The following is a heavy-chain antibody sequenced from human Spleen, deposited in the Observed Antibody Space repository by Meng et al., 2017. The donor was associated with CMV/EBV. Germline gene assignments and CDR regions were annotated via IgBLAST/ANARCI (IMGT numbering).Heavy chain of an antibody. D-gene: IGHD6-19*01. V-gene: IGHV3-66*02. CDR1: GFTVSSTY. CDR3: ARDSPYSSGWTGSFDY. J-gene: IGHJ4*02. Sequence: GFTVSSTYMGWVRQAPGKGLEWVSVIYSGGSAYYADSVKGRFTISRDNSKNTLYLQMNSLRAEDTAVYYCARDSPYSSGWTGSFDYWGQGTLVTVSS. CDR2: IYSGGSA.